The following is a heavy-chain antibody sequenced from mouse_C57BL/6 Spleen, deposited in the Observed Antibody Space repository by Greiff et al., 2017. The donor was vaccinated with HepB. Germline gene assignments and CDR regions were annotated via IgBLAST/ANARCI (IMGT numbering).Heavy chain of an antibody. D-gene: IGHD1-1*01. CDR2: IHPNSGST. J-gene: IGHJ1*03. CDR1: GYTFTSYW. Sequence: QVQLQQSGAELVKPGASVKLSCKASGYTFTSYWMHWVKQRPGQGLEWIGMIHPNSGSTNYNEKVKSKATLTVDKSSSTAYMQLSSLTSEDSAVYYCARGDYGSSNWYFDVWGTGTTVTVSS. V-gene: IGHV1-64*01. CDR3: ARGDYGSSNWYFDV.